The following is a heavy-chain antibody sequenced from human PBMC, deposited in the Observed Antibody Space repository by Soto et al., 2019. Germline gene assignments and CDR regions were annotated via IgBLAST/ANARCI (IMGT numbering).Heavy chain of an antibody. D-gene: IGHD4-4*01. V-gene: IGHV5-51*01. J-gene: IGHJ6*03. CDR2: IYPGDSDT. Sequence: GESLKISCKGSGYSFTSYWIGWVRQMPGKGLEWMGIIYPGDSDTRYSPSFQGQVTISADKSISTAYLQWSSLKASDTAMYYCARGVTVTPYYYYYMDVWGKGTTVTVSS. CDR3: ARGVTVTPYYYYYMDV. CDR1: GYSFTSYW.